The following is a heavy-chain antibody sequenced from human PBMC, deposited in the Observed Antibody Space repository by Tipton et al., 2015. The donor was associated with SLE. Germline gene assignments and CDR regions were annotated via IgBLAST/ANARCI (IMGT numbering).Heavy chain of an antibody. CDR2: IYYSGST. CDR3: ARDSGYSSGWYGWYFDL. J-gene: IGHJ2*01. D-gene: IGHD6-19*01. V-gene: IGHV4-39*07. CDR1: GGSISSSSYY. Sequence: TLSLTCTVSGGSISSSSYYWGWIRQPPGKGLEWIGSIYYSGSTYYNPSLKSRVTISVDTSKNQFSLKLSSVTAADTAVYYCARDSGYSSGWYGWYFDLWGRGTLVTVSS.